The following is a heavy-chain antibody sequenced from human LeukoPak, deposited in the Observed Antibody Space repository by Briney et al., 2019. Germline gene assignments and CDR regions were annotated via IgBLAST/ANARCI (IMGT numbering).Heavy chain of an antibody. CDR3: ARATRRDGYNYYYYYGMDV. D-gene: IGHD5-24*01. V-gene: IGHV4-34*01. J-gene: IGHJ6*02. CDR2: INHSGST. Sequence: SETLSLTCAVYGGSFSGYYWSRIRQPPGKGLEWIGEINHSGSTNYNPSLKSRVTISVDTSKNQFSLKLSSVTAADTAVYYCARATRRDGYNYYYYYGMDVWGQGTTVTVSS. CDR1: GGSFSGYY.